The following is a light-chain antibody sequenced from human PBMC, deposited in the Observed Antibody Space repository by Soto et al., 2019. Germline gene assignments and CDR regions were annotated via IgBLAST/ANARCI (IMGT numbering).Light chain of an antibody. CDR1: SHDIGAYKY. J-gene: IGLJ1*01. V-gene: IGLV2-14*01. CDR3: SSYTTGSTLYV. CDR2: EVS. Sequence: QSARAQPASVSGSPGQSITISCTGSSHDIGAYKYVSWYQQYPGKAPKLIIFEVSNRPSGVSNRFSGSKSGNTASLTIAGLQAEDEADYHCSSYTTGSTLYVFGGGTKV.